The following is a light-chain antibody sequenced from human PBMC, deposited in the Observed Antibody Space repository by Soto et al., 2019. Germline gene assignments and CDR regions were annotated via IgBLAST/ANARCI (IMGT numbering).Light chain of an antibody. V-gene: IGKV3-11*01. J-gene: IGKJ1*01. CDR1: QSVSSY. Sequence: EIVLTQSPATLSLSPGERATLSCRASQSVSSYLAWFQQKPGQAPRLLIYDASNRATGIPARFSGSGSGTEFTLTISSLEPEDFALYYCQQRNNWPRTFGQGTKVEVK. CDR3: QQRNNWPRT. CDR2: DAS.